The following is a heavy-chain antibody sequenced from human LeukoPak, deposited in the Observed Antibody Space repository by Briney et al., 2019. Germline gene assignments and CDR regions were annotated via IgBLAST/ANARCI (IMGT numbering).Heavy chain of an antibody. V-gene: IGHV3-23*01. Sequence: GGSLRLSCAASGFTFSNYCMSWVRQAPGKGLEWLSSISGSGSSTYYVDSVKGRFTISRDNAKNTLFLQMNSLRADDTAVYYCARDPYEHRQGDSWGQGTVVSV. CDR3: ARDPYEHRQGDS. J-gene: IGHJ4*02. CDR1: GFTFSNYC. D-gene: IGHD3-22*01. CDR2: ISGSGSST.